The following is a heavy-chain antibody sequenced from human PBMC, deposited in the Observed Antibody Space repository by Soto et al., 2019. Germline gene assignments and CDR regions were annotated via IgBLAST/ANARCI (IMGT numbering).Heavy chain of an antibody. V-gene: IGHV3-23*01. D-gene: IGHD5-18*01. CDR2: IRSNTAIT. Sequence: PGGSLRLSCVASGFSFNPYVMAWVRQAPGKGLEWVSAIRSNTAITHYPDSMRGRFTISRVNSENTIFLQMHSLRVEDSAVYFCVKDVYTYGSSPFDYWGQGTLVTVSS. CDR3: VKDVYTYGSSPFDY. J-gene: IGHJ4*02. CDR1: GFSFNPYV.